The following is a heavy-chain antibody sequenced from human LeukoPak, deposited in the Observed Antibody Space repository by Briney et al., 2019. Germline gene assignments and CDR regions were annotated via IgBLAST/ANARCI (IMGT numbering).Heavy chain of an antibody. Sequence: GSSVKVSCKASGYTFTSYDINWVRQATGQGLEWMGWMNPNSGNTGYAQKFQGRVTMTRNTSISTAYMELSSLRSEDTAVYYCARAKSSVSPGAFDIWGQGTMVTVSS. CDR3: ARAKSSVSPGAFDI. D-gene: IGHD2-8*01. J-gene: IGHJ3*02. CDR1: GYTFTSYD. V-gene: IGHV1-8*01. CDR2: MNPNSGNT.